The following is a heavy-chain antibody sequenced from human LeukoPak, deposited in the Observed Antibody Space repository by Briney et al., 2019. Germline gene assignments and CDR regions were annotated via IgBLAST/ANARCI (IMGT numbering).Heavy chain of an antibody. D-gene: IGHD6-13*01. Sequence: GGSLRLSCAASGFTFSSYGMNWVRQAPGKGLEWVSSISSSSSYIYYADSVKGRFTISRDNAKNSLYLQMNSLRAEDTAVYCCARESSAAGIFAEYFQHWGQGTLVTVSS. CDR1: GFTFSSYG. CDR2: ISSSSSYI. V-gene: IGHV3-21*01. J-gene: IGHJ1*01. CDR3: ARESSAAGIFAEYFQH.